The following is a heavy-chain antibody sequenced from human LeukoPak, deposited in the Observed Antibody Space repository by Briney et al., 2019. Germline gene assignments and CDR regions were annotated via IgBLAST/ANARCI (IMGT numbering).Heavy chain of an antibody. CDR2: IIPIFCTA. V-gene: IGHV1-69*13. CDR1: VGTFGRYV. J-gene: IGHJ6*03. Sequence: SAVHVSFKASVGTFGRYVISGVGQAPGQGVEWMGGIIPIFCTAHYAHKLQGRVTITVDESTITAYMELHNLTAEDGPGYFFSTGAFGVFHPATYYYYMDVWGKGTTVTVSS. D-gene: IGHD3-3*01. CDR3: STGAFGVFHPATYYYYMDV.